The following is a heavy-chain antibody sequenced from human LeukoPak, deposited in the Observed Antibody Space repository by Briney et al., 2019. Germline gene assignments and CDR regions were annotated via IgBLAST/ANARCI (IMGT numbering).Heavy chain of an antibody. V-gene: IGHV3-48*03. Sequence: PGGSLRLSCAASGFTFSSYAMHWVRQAPGKGLEWVSYITNSGGTTYYADSVKGRFTISRDNAKNSLYLQMNSLRAEDTAVYYCARQQDHDYGDYYFDYWGQGILVTVSS. CDR2: ITNSGGTT. J-gene: IGHJ4*02. CDR1: GFTFSSYA. D-gene: IGHD4-17*01. CDR3: ARQQDHDYGDYYFDY.